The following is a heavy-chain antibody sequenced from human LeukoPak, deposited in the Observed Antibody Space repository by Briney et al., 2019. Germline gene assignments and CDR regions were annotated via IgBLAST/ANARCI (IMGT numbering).Heavy chain of an antibody. CDR1: GFTFSSYA. CDR2: ISTSGGIT. Sequence: GGSLRLSCAASGFTFSSYATSWVRQAPGKGLEWVSSISTSGGITYYADSVRGRFTISRDNSKNTLYLQMNSLRAEDTALYFCAKDNWEMDYWGQGTLVTVSS. D-gene: IGHD7-27*01. J-gene: IGHJ4*02. V-gene: IGHV3-23*01. CDR3: AKDNWEMDY.